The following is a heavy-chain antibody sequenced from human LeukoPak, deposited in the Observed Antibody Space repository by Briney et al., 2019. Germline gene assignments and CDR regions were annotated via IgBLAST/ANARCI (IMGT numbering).Heavy chain of an antibody. V-gene: IGHV3-43*02. Sequence: GGSLRLSCAASGFTFDDYAMHWVRQAPGKGLEWVSLISGDGGSTYYADSVKGRFATSRDNSKNSLYLQMNSLRTEDTALYYCAKNGYNFHRIQYNWFDPWAREPWSPSPQ. CDR3: AKNGYNFHRIQYNWFDP. CDR2: ISGDGGST. CDR1: GFTFDDYA. J-gene: IGHJ5*02. D-gene: IGHD5-24*01.